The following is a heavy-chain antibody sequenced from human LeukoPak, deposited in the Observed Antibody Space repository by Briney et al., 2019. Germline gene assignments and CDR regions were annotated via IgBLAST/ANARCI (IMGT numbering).Heavy chain of an antibody. Sequence: GGSLRLSCAASGFIFSSYAMNWVRQAPEKGLEWVSTISGSGGYTYYADSVKGRFTISRDNAKNTLYLQMNSLRAEDTAVFYCARDRSYIDYWGQGTLVTVSS. CDR1: GFIFSSYA. V-gene: IGHV3-23*01. CDR3: ARDRSYIDY. CDR2: ISGSGGYT. J-gene: IGHJ4*02.